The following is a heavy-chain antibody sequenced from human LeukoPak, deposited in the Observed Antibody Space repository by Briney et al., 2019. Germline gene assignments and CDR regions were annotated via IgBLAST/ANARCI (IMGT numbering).Heavy chain of an antibody. CDR2: ISGEGGST. D-gene: IGHD3-22*01. CDR1: GFTFHEHA. V-gene: IGHV3-43*02. Sequence: GGSLRLSCAASGFTFHEHAMHWVRRVPGKGLEWVSLISGEGGSTYYADSVKGRFTISRDNSKDSLYLQMNSLRTEDTALYSCVKGGDYYDSSGYYNVGDSWGQGTLVTVSS. J-gene: IGHJ5*01. CDR3: VKGGDYYDSSGYYNVGDS.